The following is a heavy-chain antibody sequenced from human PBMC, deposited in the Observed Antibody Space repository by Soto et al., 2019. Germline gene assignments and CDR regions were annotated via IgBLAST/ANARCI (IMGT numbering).Heavy chain of an antibody. V-gene: IGHV4-4*07. CDR3: ARDGSYSAYNFAHGIQLWSFDF. CDR2: IFSSGST. Sequence: SETLSLTCTVSGGSINTFYWSWVRQPAGKGLEWIGRIFSSGSTSFNPSLESRVAMSVDTSKNHFSLNLSSVTAADMAVYYCARDGSYSAYNFAHGIQLWSFDFWGQGALVTVSS. D-gene: IGHD5-12*01. J-gene: IGHJ4*02. CDR1: GGSINTFY.